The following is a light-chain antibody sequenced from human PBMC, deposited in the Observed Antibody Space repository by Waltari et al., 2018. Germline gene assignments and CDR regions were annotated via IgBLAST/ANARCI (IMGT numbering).Light chain of an antibody. V-gene: IGLV3-21*02. CDR1: NLGSKS. J-gene: IGLJ2*01. CDR3: HVWDSISDHVI. CDR2: DDT. Sequence: SYVLPQPPSVSVAPGQTARITCGDNNLGSKSVHWYQQKPGQAPLLVVSDDTDRPSAIPERISGSHAGTTATLTSSRVEAGDEADYYCHVWDSISDHVIFGGGTKLTVL.